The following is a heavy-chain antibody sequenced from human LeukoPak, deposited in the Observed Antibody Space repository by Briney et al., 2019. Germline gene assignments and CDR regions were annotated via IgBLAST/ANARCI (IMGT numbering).Heavy chain of an antibody. CDR3: ARERTSHYGDYDWFDP. V-gene: IGHV3-23*01. J-gene: IGHJ5*02. D-gene: IGHD4-17*01. Sequence: GGSLRLSCAASGFTFSSYAMNWVRQAPGKGLEWVSSIRSSGDNTYYADSVKGRFTISRDNSKNTVYLQMNSLRAEDTAVYYCARERTSHYGDYDWFDPWGQGTLVTVSS. CDR1: GFTFSSYA. CDR2: IRSSGDNT.